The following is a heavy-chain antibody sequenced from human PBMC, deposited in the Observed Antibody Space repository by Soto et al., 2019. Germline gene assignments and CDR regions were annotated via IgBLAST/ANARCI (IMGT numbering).Heavy chain of an antibody. D-gene: IGHD5-12*01. V-gene: IGHV3-23*01. Sequence: EVQLLASGGGLVQPGGSLRLSCAASGFTFSSCAMTWVRQAPGKGLEWVSATSGSGGSTYYADSVKGRFTISRDNSKNTLYLQMNSLRAEDTAVYYCAKDQVDVVATSKEAFDVWGQGTMVAVSS. J-gene: IGHJ3*01. CDR1: GFTFSSCA. CDR3: AKDQVDVVATSKEAFDV. CDR2: TSGSGGST.